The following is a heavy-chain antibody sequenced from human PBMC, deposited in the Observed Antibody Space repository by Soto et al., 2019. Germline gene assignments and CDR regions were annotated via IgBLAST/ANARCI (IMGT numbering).Heavy chain of an antibody. V-gene: IGHV4-30-4*01. CDR2: IYYSGST. D-gene: IGHD2-15*01. CDR1: GGSISSGDYY. Sequence: SETRSLTCTVSGGSISSGDYYWSWIRQPPGKGLEWIGYIYYSGSTYYNPSLKSRVTISVDTSKNQFSLKLSSVTAADTAVYYCARRYCSGGCYFDYWGQGTLVIVSS. CDR3: ARRYCSGGCYFDY. J-gene: IGHJ4*01.